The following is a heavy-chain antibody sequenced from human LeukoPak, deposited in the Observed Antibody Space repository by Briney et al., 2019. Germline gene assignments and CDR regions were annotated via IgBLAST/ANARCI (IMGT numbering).Heavy chain of an antibody. D-gene: IGHD3-3*01. V-gene: IGHV1-18*01. CDR1: GYTFTSYG. CDR2: ISAYNGNT. CDR3: ARDVTIFGVATGLAY. Sequence: GASVKVSCKASGYTFTSYGISWVRQAPGQGLEWMGWISAYNGNTNYAQKLQGRVTMTTDTSTSTAYMELRSLRSDDTAVYYCARDVTIFGVATGLAYWGQGTLVTVSS. J-gene: IGHJ4*02.